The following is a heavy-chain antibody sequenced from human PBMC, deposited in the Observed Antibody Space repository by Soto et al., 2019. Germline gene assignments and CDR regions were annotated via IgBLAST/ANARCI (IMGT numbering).Heavy chain of an antibody. Sequence: SSETLSLTCTVSGDSISIYYWNWIRQPPGKELEWIGYIYYSGSTSTRYNPSLKSRVTMSVDTSKNQLSLNLSSVTAADTAVYYCSRLSRSSYYYGMDVWGQGNTVTVSS. CDR2: IYYSGST. J-gene: IGHJ6*02. V-gene: IGHV4-59*01. CDR1: GDSISIYY. D-gene: IGHD6-13*01. CDR3: SRLSRSSYYYGMDV.